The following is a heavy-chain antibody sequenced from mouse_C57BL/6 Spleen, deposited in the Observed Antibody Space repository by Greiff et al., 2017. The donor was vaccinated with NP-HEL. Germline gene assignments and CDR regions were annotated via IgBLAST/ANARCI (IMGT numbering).Heavy chain of an antibody. J-gene: IGHJ3*01. CDR2: IDPEDGDT. CDR3: TRQGYDGAWFAY. V-gene: IGHV14-1*01. CDR1: GFNIKDYY. D-gene: IGHD2-2*01. Sequence: VQLKESGAELVRPGASVKLSCTASGFNIKDYYMHWVKQRPDQGLEWIGRIDPEDGDTEYAPKFPGKATMTADTSSTTAYLQLSSLTSEDTAVYYCTRQGYDGAWFAYWGQGTLVTVSA.